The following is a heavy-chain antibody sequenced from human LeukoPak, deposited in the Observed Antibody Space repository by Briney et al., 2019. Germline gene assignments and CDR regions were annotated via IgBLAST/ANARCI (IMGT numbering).Heavy chain of an antibody. Sequence: KTSETLSLICTVSGYSISSGNYWGWIRQPPGKGLEWIGSVYHTGSTYYNLSLKSRVTISVDTSNNQFSLKLSSVTAADTAVYYCARGVDYYGVWGQGTLVTVSS. V-gene: IGHV4-38-2*02. D-gene: IGHD3-10*01. CDR1: GYSISSGNY. J-gene: IGHJ4*02. CDR2: VYHTGST. CDR3: ARGVDYYGV.